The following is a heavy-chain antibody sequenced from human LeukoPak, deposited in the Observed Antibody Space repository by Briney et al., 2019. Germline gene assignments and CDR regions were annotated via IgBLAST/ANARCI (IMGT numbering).Heavy chain of an antibody. D-gene: IGHD6-6*01. J-gene: IGHJ6*02. CDR1: ENRESNNY. V-gene: IGHV3-53*04. CDR2: TYRGDSGVST. CDR3: ARSAARLRYYYAMDV. Sequence: PGGSLRLYCAASENRESNNYMSWVRQTPAKWLEQVQVTYRGDSGVSTYYADSVKGRFTISRHNSKNTLYLQMSSLRAEDTAVYFCARSAARLRYYYAMDVWGQGTTVTVCS.